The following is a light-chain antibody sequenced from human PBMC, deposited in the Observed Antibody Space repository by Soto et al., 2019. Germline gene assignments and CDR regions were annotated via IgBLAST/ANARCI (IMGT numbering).Light chain of an antibody. CDR1: QNISHF. Sequence: DIQMTQSPLSLSASVGESLTITCRASQNISHFLNWYQQKPGKPPRLLIFGTSNLQSGVPSRFRGSRSETDFSLIISGLKPEDFSTYICQQSYRSPLNFGPGTRVA. V-gene: IGKV1-39*01. CDR3: QQSYRSPLN. CDR2: GTS. J-gene: IGKJ3*01.